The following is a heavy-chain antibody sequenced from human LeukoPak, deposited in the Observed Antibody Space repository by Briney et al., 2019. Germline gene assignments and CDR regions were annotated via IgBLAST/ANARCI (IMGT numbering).Heavy chain of an antibody. J-gene: IGHJ4*02. CDR2: IIPIFGTA. CDR3: VRRGIASPILEY. V-gene: IGHV1-69*13. CDR1: GGTFSSYA. Sequence: SVKVSCKASGGTFSSYAISWVRQAPGQGLEWMGGIIPIFGTANHAQKFQGRVTITADESTSTAYMELRSLRSDDTAVYYCVRRGIASPILEYWGQGTPVTVSS. D-gene: IGHD6-13*01.